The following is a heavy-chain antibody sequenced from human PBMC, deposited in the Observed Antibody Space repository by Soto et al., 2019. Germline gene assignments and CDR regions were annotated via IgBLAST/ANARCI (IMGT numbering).Heavy chain of an antibody. V-gene: IGHV4-59*01. Sequence: LSLTCTVSGGSISSYYWSWIRQPPGKGLEWIGYIYYSGTTNYNPSLKSRVTISVDTSKKQFSLMLSSVTAADTAVYYCARVPIRSPYYFDYWGQGTLVTVSS. CDR2: IYYSGTT. CDR1: GGSISSYY. J-gene: IGHJ4*02. CDR3: ARVPIRSPYYFDY. D-gene: IGHD3-3*01.